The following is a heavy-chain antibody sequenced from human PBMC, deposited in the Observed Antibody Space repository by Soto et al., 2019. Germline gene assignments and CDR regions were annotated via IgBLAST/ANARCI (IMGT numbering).Heavy chain of an antibody. Sequence: EVQLVESGGGLIQPGGSLRLSCSASGSSVRSNYMSWVRQAPGEGLEWVSVIHGAEVTYYPDSVQGRFTISRDAAKSKQYLQKHSLRVEDTTVYYCARAHPGVTAGQLYWSQGNLVTVSS. CDR1: GSSVRSNY. CDR3: ARAHPGVTAGQLY. CDR2: IHGAEVT. J-gene: IGHJ4*02. D-gene: IGHD6-25*01. V-gene: IGHV3-53*01.